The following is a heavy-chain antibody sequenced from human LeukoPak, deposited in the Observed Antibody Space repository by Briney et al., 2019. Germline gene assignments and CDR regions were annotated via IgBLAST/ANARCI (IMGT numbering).Heavy chain of an antibody. CDR1: GLTFDDYA. D-gene: IGHD3-3*01. J-gene: IGHJ3*02. CDR2: ISWDGGST. V-gene: IGHV3-43D*03. Sequence: GGSLRLACAASGLTFDDYAMHWVRQAPGKGLEWVSLISWDGGSTYYADSVKSRFTISRDNSKNSLYLQMNSLRAEDTALYYCANPYDFSSDAFDIWGQGTMVTVSS. CDR3: ANPYDFSSDAFDI.